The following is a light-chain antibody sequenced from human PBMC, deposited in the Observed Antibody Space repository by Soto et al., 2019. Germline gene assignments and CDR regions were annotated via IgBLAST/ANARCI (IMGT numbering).Light chain of an antibody. CDR1: QSVLYSSNNKNY. CDR2: WAS. CDR3: QQYSDTRT. J-gene: IGKJ2*01. Sequence: DIVMTQSPDSLAVSLGERATINCKSSQSVLYSSNNKNYLAWFQQKPGQPPKLLIHWASTRESGVPDRFSGSGSGTDFALTISSLQAEDVAVYYCQQYSDTRTIGQGTKLEIK. V-gene: IGKV4-1*01.